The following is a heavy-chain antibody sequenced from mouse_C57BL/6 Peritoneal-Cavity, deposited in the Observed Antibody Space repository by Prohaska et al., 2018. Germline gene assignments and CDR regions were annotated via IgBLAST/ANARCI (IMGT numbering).Heavy chain of an antibody. J-gene: IGHJ3*01. V-gene: IGHV5-17*01. CDR3: ARDPAWFAY. CDR1: GFTFSDYG. Sequence: EVQLVESGGDLVKPGGSLKLSCAASGFTFSDYGMHWVRQAPEKGLEGVAYMSSGSSTIYYADTVKGRFTISRDNAQNTLFLQMTSLRSEDTVMYYCARDPAWFAYWGQGTLVTVSA. CDR2: MSSGSSTI.